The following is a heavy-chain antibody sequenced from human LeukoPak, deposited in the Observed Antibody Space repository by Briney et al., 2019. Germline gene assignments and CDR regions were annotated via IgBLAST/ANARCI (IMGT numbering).Heavy chain of an antibody. J-gene: IGHJ4*02. Sequence: GGSLRLSCAASGFTFSNYAMNWVRQAPGKGLEWVSAVSGSDNSTYYADSVKGRFTISRDNSKNTLYLQMNSLRAEDTAVYYCARSIGGYSYGVQSWAFDYWGQGTLVTVSS. CDR1: GFTFSNYA. V-gene: IGHV3-23*01. D-gene: IGHD5-18*01. CDR3: ARSIGGYSYGVQSWAFDY. CDR2: VSGSDNST.